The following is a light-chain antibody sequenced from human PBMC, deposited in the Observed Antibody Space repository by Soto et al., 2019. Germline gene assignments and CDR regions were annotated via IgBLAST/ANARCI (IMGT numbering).Light chain of an antibody. V-gene: IGKV1-5*01. CDR3: QQYNSYWT. Sequence: DIQMTQSPSTVSAYVGDSVTITCRASQSITTWLAWYQQRPGKAPKLLIYDASSLESGVPSRFSGSGSGTEFTLTISSLQPDDFATYYCQQYNSYWTFGQGTKVDIK. J-gene: IGKJ1*01. CDR1: QSITTW. CDR2: DAS.